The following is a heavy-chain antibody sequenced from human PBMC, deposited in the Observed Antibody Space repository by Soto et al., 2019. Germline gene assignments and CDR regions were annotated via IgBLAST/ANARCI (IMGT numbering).Heavy chain of an antibody. Sequence: GGSLRLSCAASGFTFSSYWMHWVRQAPGKGLVWVSRINSDGSSTSYADSVKGRFTTSRDNSKNTLYLQMNSLRAEDTAVYYCARDSLGGSLDYGDYEPPYYYYGMDVWGQGTTVTVSS. D-gene: IGHD4-17*01. CDR1: GFTFSSYW. CDR3: ARDSLGGSLDYGDYEPPYYYYGMDV. CDR2: INSDGSST. J-gene: IGHJ6*02. V-gene: IGHV3-74*01.